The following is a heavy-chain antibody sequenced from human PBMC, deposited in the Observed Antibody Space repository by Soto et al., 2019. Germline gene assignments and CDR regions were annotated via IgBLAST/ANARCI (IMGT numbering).Heavy chain of an antibody. Sequence: EEQLMESGGGLVQPGGSLRLSCVASGFTFSNYEINWVRQAPGKGLEWISYISSGASIIYYADSVKGRFTISRDNAKKSVYLQMNNLSDEDTALYYCESLGYTSGYSRPRHWGQGTLVTVSS. J-gene: IGHJ4*02. V-gene: IGHV3-48*03. CDR1: GFTFSNYE. CDR2: ISSGASII. D-gene: IGHD5-18*01. CDR3: ESLGYTSGYSRPRH.